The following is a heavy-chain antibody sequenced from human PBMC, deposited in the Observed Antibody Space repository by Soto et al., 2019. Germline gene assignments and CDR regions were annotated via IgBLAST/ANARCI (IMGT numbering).Heavy chain of an antibody. Sequence: QVQLVQSGAEVKKPGSSVKVSCKASGGTFSTYTLSWVRQAPGQGLEWMGGIIPIFGSANYAQRFQGRVTITADESTTTAHMELSSLRSEDTAVYYCAIGDIYLSSSYYSGMDVWGQGTTVTVSS. J-gene: IGHJ6*02. V-gene: IGHV1-69*01. CDR2: IIPIFGSA. D-gene: IGHD3-3*02. CDR1: GGTFSTYT. CDR3: AIGDIYLSSSYYSGMDV.